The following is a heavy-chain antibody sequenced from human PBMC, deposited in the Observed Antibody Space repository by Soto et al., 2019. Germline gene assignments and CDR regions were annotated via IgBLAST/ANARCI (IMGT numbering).Heavy chain of an antibody. CDR2: ISAYNGNT. Sequence: ASVKVSCKASGYTFTSYGISWVRQAPGQGLEWMGWISAYNGNTNYAQKLQGRVTMTTDTSTSTAYMELRSLRSDDTAVYYCARASGGVLPDIVVVVAAPNWFDPWGQGTLVTVSS. J-gene: IGHJ5*02. CDR1: GYTFTSYG. D-gene: IGHD2-15*01. CDR3: ARASGGVLPDIVVVVAAPNWFDP. V-gene: IGHV1-18*04.